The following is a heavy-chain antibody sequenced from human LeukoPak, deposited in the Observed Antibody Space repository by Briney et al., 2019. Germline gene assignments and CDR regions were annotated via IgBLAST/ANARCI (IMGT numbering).Heavy chain of an antibody. Sequence: GGSLRLSCAASGFTFSSYSMNWVRQAPGKGLEWVSYISSSSSTIYYADSVKGRFTISRDNAKNSLYLQMNSLRAEDTAVYYCARGGVDYYDSSGYPGYWGQGTLVTVSS. V-gene: IGHV3-48*01. CDR3: ARGGVDYYDSSGYPGY. D-gene: IGHD3-22*01. CDR1: GFTFSSYS. J-gene: IGHJ4*02. CDR2: ISSSSSTI.